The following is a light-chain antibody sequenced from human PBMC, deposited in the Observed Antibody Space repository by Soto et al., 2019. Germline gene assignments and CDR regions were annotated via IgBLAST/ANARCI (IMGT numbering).Light chain of an antibody. CDR2: DAS. V-gene: IGKV3-20*01. CDR1: QSVSSNY. CDR3: QQYSSSRT. Sequence: EIVWTQSPGTLSLSPGERATLSCRASQSVSSNYLAWYQQKPGQAPRLLMYDASSRATGIPDRFSGSGSGTDFTLTISRLEPEDFAVYYRQQYSSSRTFGQGTKVEIK. J-gene: IGKJ1*01.